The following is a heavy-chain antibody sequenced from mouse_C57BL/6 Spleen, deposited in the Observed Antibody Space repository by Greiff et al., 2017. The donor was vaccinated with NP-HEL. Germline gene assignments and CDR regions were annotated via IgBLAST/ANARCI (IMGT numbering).Heavy chain of an antibody. CDR1: GYTFTDYE. Sequence: QVQLKESGAELVRPGASVTLSCKASGYTFTDYEMHWVKQTPVHGLEWIGAIDPETGGTAYNQKFKGKAILTADKSSSTAYMELRSLTSEDSAVYYCTRNMVTTWYFDVWGTGTTVTVSS. CDR2: IDPETGGT. D-gene: IGHD2-2*01. V-gene: IGHV1-15*01. J-gene: IGHJ1*03. CDR3: TRNMVTTWYFDV.